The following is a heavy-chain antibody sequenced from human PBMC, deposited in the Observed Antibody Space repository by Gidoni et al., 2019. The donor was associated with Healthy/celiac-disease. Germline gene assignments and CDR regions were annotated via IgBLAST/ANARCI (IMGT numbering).Heavy chain of an antibody. CDR2: ISSSSSTI. Sequence: EVQLVESGGGLVQPGGSLRLSCAASGFTFSSYSMNWVRQAPGKGLEWVSYISSSSSTIYYADSVKGRFTISRDNAKNSLYLQMNSLRAEDTAVYYCASLYYYDSSGYYLNDYWGQGTLVTVSS. CDR3: ASLYYYDSSGYYLNDY. V-gene: IGHV3-48*01. CDR1: GFTFSSYS. D-gene: IGHD3-22*01. J-gene: IGHJ4*02.